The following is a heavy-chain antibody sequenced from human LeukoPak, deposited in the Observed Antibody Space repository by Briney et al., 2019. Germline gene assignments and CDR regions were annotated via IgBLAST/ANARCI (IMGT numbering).Heavy chain of an antibody. CDR1: GGSFSGYY. V-gene: IGHV4-34*01. D-gene: IGHD3-22*01. Sequence: SETLPLTCAVYGGSFSGYYWSWIRQPPGKGLEWIGEINHSGSTNYNPSLKSRVTISVDTSKNQFSLKLSSVTAADTAVYYCARGRAWYYYDSSGXYFDYWGQGTLVXVSS. CDR2: INHSGST. J-gene: IGHJ4*02. CDR3: ARGRAWYYYDSSGXYFDY.